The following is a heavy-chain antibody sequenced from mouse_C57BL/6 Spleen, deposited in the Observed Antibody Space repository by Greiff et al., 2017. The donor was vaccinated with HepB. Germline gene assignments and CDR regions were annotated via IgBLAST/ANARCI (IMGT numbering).Heavy chain of an antibody. CDR3: ARRAGTEAMDY. CDR1: GFTFSDYG. D-gene: IGHD3-3*01. J-gene: IGHJ4*01. Sequence: EVQRVEPGGGLVKPGGSLKLSCAASGFTFSDYGMHWVRQAPEKGLEWVAYISSGSSTIYYADTVKGRFTISRDNAKNTLFLQLTSLRSEDTAMYYCARRAGTEAMDYWGQGTSVTVSS. CDR2: ISSGSSTI. V-gene: IGHV5-17*01.